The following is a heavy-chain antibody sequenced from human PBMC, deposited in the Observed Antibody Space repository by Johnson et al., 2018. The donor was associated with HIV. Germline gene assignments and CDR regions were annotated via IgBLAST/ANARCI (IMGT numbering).Heavy chain of an antibody. J-gene: IGHJ3*02. V-gene: IGHV3-7*01. CDR2: IKQDGSEK. CDR3: AKAHGFGEFMIAFDI. Sequence: VQLVESGGGVVQPGRSLRLSCAASGFTFSSYWMSWVRQAPGKGLEWVANIKQDGSEKSYVDSVKGRFTISSDNTKNLVYVQMNSLRAEDTAVYYFAKAHGFGEFMIAFDIWGQGTMVTVSS. D-gene: IGHD3-10*01. CDR1: GFTFSSYW.